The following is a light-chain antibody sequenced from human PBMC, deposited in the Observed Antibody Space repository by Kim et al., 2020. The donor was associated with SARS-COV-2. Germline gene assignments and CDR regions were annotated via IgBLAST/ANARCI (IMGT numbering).Light chain of an antibody. CDR3: QQRSNWPLT. CDR1: QSVSSY. CDR2: DAS. V-gene: IGKV3-11*01. Sequence: LSPGERATLSCRSSQSVSSYLAWYQQKPGQAPRLLIYDASNRATGIPARFSGSGSGTDFTLTISSLEPEDFAVYYCQQRSNWPLTFGGGTKVDIK. J-gene: IGKJ4*01.